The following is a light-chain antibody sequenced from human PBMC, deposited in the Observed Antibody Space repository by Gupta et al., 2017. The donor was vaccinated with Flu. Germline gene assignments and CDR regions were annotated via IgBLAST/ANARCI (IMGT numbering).Light chain of an antibody. CDR3: QHYGNPTT. CDR2: DAS. CDR1: QSVSSRY. Sequence: EIVLTQSPGTLSLSPGERATVSCRASQSVSSRYLVWYQQKPGQAPRLLIYDASSRATGVTDRFSGSGAGTDFTLTSSRREHEDFAVYYWQHYGNPTTFGQGTKVEVK. J-gene: IGKJ1*01. V-gene: IGKV3-20*01.